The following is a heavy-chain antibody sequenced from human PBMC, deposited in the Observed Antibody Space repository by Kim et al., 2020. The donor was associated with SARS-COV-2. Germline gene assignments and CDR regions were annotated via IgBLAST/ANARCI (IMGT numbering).Heavy chain of an antibody. D-gene: IGHD2-15*01. J-gene: IGHJ5*02. CDR3: ARGRGDIVVVVAASSRSFDP. Sequence: RVTISVDTSKNQFSLKLSSVTAADTAVYYCARGRGDIVVVVAASSRSFDPWGQGTLVTVSS. V-gene: IGHV4-34*01.